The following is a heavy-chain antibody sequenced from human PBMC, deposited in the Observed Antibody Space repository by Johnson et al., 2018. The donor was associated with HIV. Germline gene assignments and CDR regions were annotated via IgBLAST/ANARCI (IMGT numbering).Heavy chain of an antibody. CDR3: ATSTASDAFDI. V-gene: IGHV3-33*08. CDR2: IWYDGSNK. D-gene: IGHD1-1*01. CDR1: GFTFSSYG. Sequence: QVQLVESGGGLVQPGGSLRLSCAASGFTFSSYGMHWVRQAPGKGLEWVEVIWYDGSNKNYADSVKGRFTISRDNSKNTLYLQMNSLRAEDTAVYYCATSTASDAFDIWGQGTMVTVSS. J-gene: IGHJ3*02.